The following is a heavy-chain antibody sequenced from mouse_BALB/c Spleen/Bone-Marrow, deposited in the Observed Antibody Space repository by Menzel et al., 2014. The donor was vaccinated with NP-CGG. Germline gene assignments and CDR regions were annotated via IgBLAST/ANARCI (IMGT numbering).Heavy chain of an antibody. CDR3: VRPHYYGSSYRYAMDY. V-gene: IGHV10-1*02. J-gene: IGHJ4*01. CDR2: IRSKSNNYAT. Sequence: EVKLVESGGGLVQPKGSLKLSCAASGFTFNTNAMNWVRQAPGKGLEWVARIRSKSNNYATYYADSVKDRFTISRDDSQSMLYLQMNTLKTEDTTMYYCVRPHYYGSSYRYAMDYWGQGTSITVST. CDR1: GFTFNTNA. D-gene: IGHD1-1*01.